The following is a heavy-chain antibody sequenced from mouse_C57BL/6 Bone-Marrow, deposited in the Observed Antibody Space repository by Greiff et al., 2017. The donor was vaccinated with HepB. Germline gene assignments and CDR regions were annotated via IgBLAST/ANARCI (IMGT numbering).Heavy chain of an antibody. CDR3: ARHCGYDYDRSWYFDV. V-gene: IGHV5-6*02. CDR1: GFTFSSYG. D-gene: IGHD2-4*01. Sequence: DVMLVESGGDLVKPGGSLKLSCAASGFTFSSYGMSWVRQTPDKRLEWVATISSGGSYTYYPDSVKGRFTISRDNAKNTLYLQMSSLKSEDTAMYYCARHCGYDYDRSWYFDVWGTGTTVTVSS. J-gene: IGHJ1*03. CDR2: ISSGGSYT.